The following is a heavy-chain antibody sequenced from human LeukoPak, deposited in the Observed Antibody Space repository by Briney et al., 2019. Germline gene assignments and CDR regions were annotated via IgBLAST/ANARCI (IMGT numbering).Heavy chain of an antibody. CDR3: ASGAVAGRFDY. Sequence: PGGSQRLSCAASGFTFSDHYMDWVRQAPGKGLEWVGRTRNKANSYTTEYAASVKGRFTISRDDSKNSLYLQMSSLKTEDTAVYYCASGAVAGRFDYWGQGTLVTVSS. V-gene: IGHV3-72*01. CDR2: TRNKANSYTT. J-gene: IGHJ4*02. D-gene: IGHD6-19*01. CDR1: GFTFSDHY.